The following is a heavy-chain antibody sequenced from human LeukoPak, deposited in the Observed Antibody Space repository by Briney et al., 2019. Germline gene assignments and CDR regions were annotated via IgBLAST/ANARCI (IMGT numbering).Heavy chain of an antibody. D-gene: IGHD3-10*01. V-gene: IGHV3-48*03. CDR1: GFTFSTYE. CDR3: ASFMVRGVFDY. J-gene: IGHJ4*02. CDR2: ISSSGSTI. Sequence: QPGGSLRRSCAASGFTFSTYEMNWVRQAPGKGLEWVSYISSSGSTIYYADSVKGRFTISRDNAKNSLYLQMNSLRAEDTAVYYCASFMVRGVFDYWGQGTLVTVSS.